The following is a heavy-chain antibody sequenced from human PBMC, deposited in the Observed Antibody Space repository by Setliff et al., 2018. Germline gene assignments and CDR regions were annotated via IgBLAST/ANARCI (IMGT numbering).Heavy chain of an antibody. J-gene: IGHJ5*01. CDR1: GGTFSGSG. CDR3: ARELRSPYWHLDS. Sequence: SVKVSCKSSGGTFSGSGITWVRQAPGQGLQWLGRFIPILGATNYAQNFQGRVTITADESTSTGCMELRSLRSDDTAVYYCARELRSPYWHLDSWGQGTQVTVSS. CDR2: FIPILGAT. D-gene: IGHD3-16*01. V-gene: IGHV1-69*13.